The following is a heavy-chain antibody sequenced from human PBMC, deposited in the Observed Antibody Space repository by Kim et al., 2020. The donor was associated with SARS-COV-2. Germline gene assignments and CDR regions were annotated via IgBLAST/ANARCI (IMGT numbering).Heavy chain of an antibody. V-gene: IGHV3-23*01. J-gene: IGHJ4*02. Sequence: ADSVKGQFTISRDKSKNTLYLQMNSLRAEDTAVYYCAKSAGIAAAGNFDYWGQGTLVTVSS. CDR3: AKSAGIAAAGNFDY. D-gene: IGHD6-13*01.